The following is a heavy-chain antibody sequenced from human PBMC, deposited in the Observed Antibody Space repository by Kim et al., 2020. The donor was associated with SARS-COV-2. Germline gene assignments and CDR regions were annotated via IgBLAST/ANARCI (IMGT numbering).Heavy chain of an antibody. Sequence: SQTLSLTCAISGDSVSSNSAAWNWIRQSPSRGLEWLGRTYYRAKWYNDYAVSVKSRITINPDTSKNQFSLQLSSVTPEDTAVYYCARGLAANRALEYWGQGTLVTVSS. CDR1: GDSVSSNSAA. CDR3: ARGLAANRALEY. J-gene: IGHJ4*02. V-gene: IGHV6-1*01. CDR2: TYYRAKWYN. D-gene: IGHD5-18*01.